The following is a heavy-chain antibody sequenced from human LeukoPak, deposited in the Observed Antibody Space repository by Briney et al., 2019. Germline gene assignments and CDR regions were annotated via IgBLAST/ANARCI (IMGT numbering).Heavy chain of an antibody. J-gene: IGHJ1*01. D-gene: IGHD6-13*01. CDR2: ISWDSGNT. V-gene: IGHV3-43D*03. CDR1: GFTFSTLA. Sequence: GGSLRLSCTASGFTFSTLAMSWVRQAPGKGLEWVSLISWDSGNTYYADSVKGRFTISRDNSKNSLSLQMNSLRAEDTALYYCAKGPGAAVGKRYIQHWGQGTLVTVSS. CDR3: AKGPGAAVGKRYIQH.